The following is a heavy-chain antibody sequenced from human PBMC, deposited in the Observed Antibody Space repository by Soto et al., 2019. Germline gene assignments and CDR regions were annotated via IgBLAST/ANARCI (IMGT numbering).Heavy chain of an antibody. Sequence: GASVKVSCKASGYTFTSYGISWVRQAPGQGLEWMGWISAYNGNTNYAQKLQGRVTITADESTSTAYMELSSLRSEDTAVYYCARSGLAYYFDYWGQGTLVTVSS. J-gene: IGHJ4*02. CDR1: GYTFTSYG. CDR2: ISAYNGNT. V-gene: IGHV1-18*01. D-gene: IGHD1-1*01. CDR3: ARSGLAYYFDY.